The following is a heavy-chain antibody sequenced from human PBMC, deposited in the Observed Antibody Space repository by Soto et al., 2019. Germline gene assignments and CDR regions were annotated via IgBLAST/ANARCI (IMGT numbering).Heavy chain of an antibody. V-gene: IGHV3-21*01. CDR2: ISRSSDYI. Sequence: EVQLVESGGGLVKPGGSLRLSCAASGFTFSKYNMIWVRQAPGKGLEWVSSISRSSDYIYYADSVEGRFTISRDNAQKSLYVQMERRMADETAVHYCGACVGGRANVSGGNSADGFDIWGSGKGVTVPS. CDR1: GFTFSKYN. CDR3: GACVGGRANVSGGNSADGFDI. J-gene: IGHJ3*02. D-gene: IGHD2-21*01.